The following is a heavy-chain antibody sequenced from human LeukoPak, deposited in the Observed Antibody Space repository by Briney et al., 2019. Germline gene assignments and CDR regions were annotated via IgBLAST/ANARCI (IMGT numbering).Heavy chain of an antibody. Sequence: ASVKVSCKASGYTFTSYDINWVRQATGQGLEWMGWMNPNSGNTGYAQKFQGRVTMTRNTSISTAYMELSSLRSEDTAVYYCARAGYCGGDCYSGAFDIWGQGTMVTVSS. D-gene: IGHD2-21*02. CDR1: GYTFTSYD. J-gene: IGHJ3*02. V-gene: IGHV1-8*01. CDR2: MNPNSGNT. CDR3: ARAGYCGGDCYSGAFDI.